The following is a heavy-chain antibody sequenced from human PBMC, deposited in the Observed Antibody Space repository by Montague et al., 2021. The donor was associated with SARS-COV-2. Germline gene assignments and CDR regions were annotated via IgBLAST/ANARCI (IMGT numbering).Heavy chain of an antibody. CDR1: GGSISSGGFS. Sequence: TLSLTCSLSGGSISSGGFSWSWIRQPPGKGLVWIGHIFHTGTPHYSPSLKSRVTISIDRSENQFSLNLDSVTAADTAVYYCARLKVAPNGGWNWFDPWGQGILVTVSS. CDR2: IFHTGTP. D-gene: IGHD6-19*01. V-gene: IGHV4-30-2*01. J-gene: IGHJ5*02. CDR3: ARLKVAPNGGWNWFDP.